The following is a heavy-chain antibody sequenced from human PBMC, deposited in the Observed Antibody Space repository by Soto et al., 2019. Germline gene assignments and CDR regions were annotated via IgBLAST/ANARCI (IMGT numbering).Heavy chain of an antibody. Sequence: PSETLSLTCAVCGGSFSGYYWSWIRQPPGKGLEWIGEINHSGSTNYNPSLKSRVTISVDTSKNQFSLKLSSVTAADTAVYYCARVFLTTSSDGFDVWGQGTMVPVS. CDR1: GGSFSGYY. V-gene: IGHV4-34*01. J-gene: IGHJ3*01. D-gene: IGHD3-22*01. CDR2: INHSGST. CDR3: ARVFLTTSSDGFDV.